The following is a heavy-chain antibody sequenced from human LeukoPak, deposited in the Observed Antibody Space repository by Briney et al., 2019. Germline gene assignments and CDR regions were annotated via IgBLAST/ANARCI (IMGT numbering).Heavy chain of an antibody. V-gene: IGHV4-34*01. CDR2: INHSGST. D-gene: IGHD2-2*02. Sequence: PSETLSLTCAVYGGSFSGYYWSWIRQLPGKGLEWIGEINHSGSTNYNPSLKSRVTISVDTSKNQFSLKLSSVTAADTAVYYCARQSYCSSTSCYIGPYYYYYYGMDVWGQGTTVTVSS. J-gene: IGHJ6*02. CDR1: GGSFSGYY. CDR3: ARQSYCSSTSCYIGPYYYYYYGMDV.